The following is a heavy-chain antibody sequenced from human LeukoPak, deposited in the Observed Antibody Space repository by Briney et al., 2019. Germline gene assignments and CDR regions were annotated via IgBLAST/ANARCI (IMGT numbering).Heavy chain of an antibody. CDR2: IRSKANSYAT. Sequence: GGSLRLSRAASGFTFSGSAMHWVRQASGKGLEWVGRIRSKANSYATAYAASVKGRFTISRDDSKNTAYLQMNSLKTEDTAVYYCTRHGNEKLVDYWGQGTLVTVSS. D-gene: IGHD1-1*01. CDR1: GFTFSGSA. J-gene: IGHJ4*02. V-gene: IGHV3-73*01. CDR3: TRHGNEKLVDY.